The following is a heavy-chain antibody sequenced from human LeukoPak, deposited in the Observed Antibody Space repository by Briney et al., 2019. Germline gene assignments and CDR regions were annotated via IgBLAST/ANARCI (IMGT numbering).Heavy chain of an antibody. CDR2: ISGSSRST. CDR3: ARDRAYEDFDL. J-gene: IGHJ2*01. Sequence: GGSLRLSCAASGFTFHNNGMSWVRQAPGKGLEWVSAISGSSRSTYHAESVKGRFTISRDNSKNSLYLQMNSLRAEDTAVYYCARDRAYEDFDLWGRGTLVPVSS. D-gene: IGHD2-8*01. V-gene: IGHV3-23*01. CDR1: GFTFHNNG.